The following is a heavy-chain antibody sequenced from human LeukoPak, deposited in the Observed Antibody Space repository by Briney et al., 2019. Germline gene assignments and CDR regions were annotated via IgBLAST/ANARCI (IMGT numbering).Heavy chain of an antibody. V-gene: IGHV3-21*01. CDR1: GFTFSSYS. D-gene: IGHD3-10*01. CDR2: ISSSSSYI. Sequence: GGSLRLSCAASGFTFSSYSMNWVRQAPGKGLEWVSSISSSSSYIYYADSVKGRFTISRDNVKNSLYLQMNSLRAEDTAVYYCARDSYGSGSYSWFRYWGQGTLVTVSS. J-gene: IGHJ4*02. CDR3: ARDSYGSGSYSWFRY.